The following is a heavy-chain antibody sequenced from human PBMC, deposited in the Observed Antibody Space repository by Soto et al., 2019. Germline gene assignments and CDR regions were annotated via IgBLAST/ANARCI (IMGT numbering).Heavy chain of an antibody. V-gene: IGHV3-23*01. CDR3: AKADYSYSWAPGDY. CDR2: ISGSGDTA. Sequence: EVQVLESGGGLVQPGGSLRLSCVISRLTFSNYALNWVRQAPGKGLEWVSSISGSGDTAYYADSVKGRFTISRDNSKNALSLQMNSLRVEGTALYYCAKADYSYSWAPGDYWGQGTLVTVSS. J-gene: IGHJ4*02. CDR1: RLTFSNYA. D-gene: IGHD6-13*01.